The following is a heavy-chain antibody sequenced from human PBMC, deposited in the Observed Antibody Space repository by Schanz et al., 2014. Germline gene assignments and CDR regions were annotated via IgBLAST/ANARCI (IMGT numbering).Heavy chain of an antibody. D-gene: IGHD3-9*01. CDR2: LSGSGGRT. CDR3: AKQIHYDSVTDTRN. J-gene: IGHJ4*02. V-gene: IGHV3-23*04. Sequence: VQLVESGGGVVQPGRSLRLSCAASGFTFSSYAMSWVRQAPGKGLEWVSGLSGSGGRTYYADTMKGRFTISRDNSKSTLYLQRNSLRAEDTAVYYCAKQIHYDSVTDTRNWGQGTLVTVSS. CDR1: GFTFSSYA.